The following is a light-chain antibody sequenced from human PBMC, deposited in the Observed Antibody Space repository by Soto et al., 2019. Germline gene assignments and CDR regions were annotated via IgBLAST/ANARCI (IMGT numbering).Light chain of an antibody. J-gene: IGLJ1*01. CDR3: AAGDASPIGDA. V-gene: IGLV1-44*01. Sequence: QSVLTQPPSASGTPGQRVTISCSGSSSNIGSNTVNCYQQLPGSAPKLLIYSNNQRPSGIPDRFSGSKRGTSASLAISGLRSEEEAIYYCAAGDASPIGDALGSGTKVTVL. CDR2: SNN. CDR1: SSNIGSNT.